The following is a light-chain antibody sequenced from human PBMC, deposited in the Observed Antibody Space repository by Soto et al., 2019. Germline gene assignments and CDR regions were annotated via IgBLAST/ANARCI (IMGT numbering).Light chain of an antibody. CDR2: GAS. V-gene: IGKV3-15*01. CDR1: QSVRSN. J-gene: IGKJ2*01. Sequence: EIVMTQSPATLSVSPGERATLSCRASQSVRSNLAWYQQKPGQAPRLLIYGASTRATGIPARFSGSGSGTAFTLTISSLQSEDFAVYYCQQYHISPPDTFGQGTKLEIK. CDR3: QQYHISPPDT.